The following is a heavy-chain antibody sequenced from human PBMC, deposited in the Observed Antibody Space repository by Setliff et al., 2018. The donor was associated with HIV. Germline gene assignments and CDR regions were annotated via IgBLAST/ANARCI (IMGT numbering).Heavy chain of an antibody. CDR1: SDFFSGDDFY. V-gene: IGHV4-30-4*01. CDR3: AKMVRGSLSARRMYYFDS. CDR2: VYYNGIT. D-gene: IGHD3-10*01. J-gene: IGHJ4*02. Sequence: SETLSLTCTVSSDFFSGDDFYWSWIRQAPGRGLEWIGYVYYNGITHYNPSLKSRLTISIDTSGRRFSRNLTSVTALDTAVYFCAKMVRGSLSARRMYYFDSWGQGTMVTVSS.